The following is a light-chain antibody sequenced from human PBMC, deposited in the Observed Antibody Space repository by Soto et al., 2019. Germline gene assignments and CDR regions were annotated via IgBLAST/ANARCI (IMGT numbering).Light chain of an antibody. J-gene: IGLJ1*01. CDR1: STAIGAYNY. Sequence: QSVLTQPASVSGSPGQSITISCTGTSTAIGAYNYVSWYQQHPDKAPKLMIYEVSHRPSGVSTRFSGSKSGNTASLTISGLQAEDEADYYCSSYTTTSTYVFGTGTKVTVL. CDR3: SSYTTTSTYV. CDR2: EVS. V-gene: IGLV2-14*01.